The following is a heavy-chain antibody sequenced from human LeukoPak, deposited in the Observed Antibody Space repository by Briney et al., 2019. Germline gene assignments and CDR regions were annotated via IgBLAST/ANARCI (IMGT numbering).Heavy chain of an antibody. CDR3: ARRYYYYYYMDV. Sequence: NTSETLSLTCTVSGYSISSGYYWGWIRQPPGKGLEWIGSIYHSGSTYYNPSLKSRVTISVDTSKNQFSLKLSSVTAADTAVYYCARRYYYYYYMDVWGKGTTVTISS. J-gene: IGHJ6*03. CDR1: GYSISSGYY. V-gene: IGHV4-38-2*02. CDR2: IYHSGST.